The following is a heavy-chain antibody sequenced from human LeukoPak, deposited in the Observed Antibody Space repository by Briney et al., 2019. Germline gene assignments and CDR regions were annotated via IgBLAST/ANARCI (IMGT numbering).Heavy chain of an antibody. J-gene: IGHJ5*02. CDR1: GYTFTSYD. D-gene: IGHD4-23*01. V-gene: IGHV1-8*01. CDR2: MNPNSGNT. Sequence: SVKVSXXASGYTFTSYDLNWVRQATGQGLEWIGWMNPNSGNTGYAQKFQGRVTLTRSTSISTAYMELRSLTSEDTAVYYCARDYGGNSGWFDPWGQGTLVTVSS. CDR3: ARDYGGNSGWFDP.